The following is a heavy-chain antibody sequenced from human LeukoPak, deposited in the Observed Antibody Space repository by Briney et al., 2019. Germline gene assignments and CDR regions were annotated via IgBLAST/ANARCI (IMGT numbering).Heavy chain of an antibody. D-gene: IGHD2-15*01. CDR2: ISAYNGNT. CDR1: GYTFTSCG. Sequence: GASVKVSCKASGYTFTSCGISWVRQAPGQGLEWMGWISAYNGNTNYAQKLQGRVTMTTDTSTSTAYMELRSLRSDDTAVYYCARDMVALKGMNWFDPWGQGTLVTVSS. V-gene: IGHV1-18*01. CDR3: ARDMVALKGMNWFDP. J-gene: IGHJ5*02.